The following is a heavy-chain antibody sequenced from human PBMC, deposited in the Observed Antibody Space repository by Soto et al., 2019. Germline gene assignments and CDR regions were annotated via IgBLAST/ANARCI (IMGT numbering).Heavy chain of an antibody. Sequence: PGESVTISCNGSGYSFTSYWIVWVLQMPGKGLEWMGIIYPGDPDTIYSPSFQGQVTISADKCISTAYLQWSSLKASDTAMYYCARLSSFDGMDVWGQGTTVTVSS. CDR3: ARLSSFDGMDV. CDR1: GYSFTSYW. J-gene: IGHJ6*01. CDR2: IYPGDPDT. V-gene: IGHV5-51*01.